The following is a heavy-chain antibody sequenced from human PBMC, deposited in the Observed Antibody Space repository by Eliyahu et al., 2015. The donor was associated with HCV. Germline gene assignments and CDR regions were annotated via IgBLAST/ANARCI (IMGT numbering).Heavy chain of an antibody. CDR2: IYTSGST. CDR3: ARELEVTGYSPFDY. D-gene: IGHD3-9*01. CDR1: GGSISSGSYY. V-gene: IGHV4-61*02. Sequence: QVQLQESGPGLVKPSQTLSLTYTVSGGSISSGSYYWSWIRQPAGKGLEWIGRIYTSGSTNYNPSLKSRVTISVDTSKNQFSLKLSSVTAADTAVYYCARELEVTGYSPFDYWGQGTLVTVSS. J-gene: IGHJ4*02.